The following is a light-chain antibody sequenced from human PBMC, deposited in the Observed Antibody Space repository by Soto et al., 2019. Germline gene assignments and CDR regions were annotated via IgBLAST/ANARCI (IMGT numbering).Light chain of an antibody. CDR1: STNVGINP. J-gene: IGLJ2*01. Sequence: QSVLTQPPSTSGTPGQRVTISCSGSSTNVGINPVNRYQQFPGTAPRLLIYTNDQRPSGVPGRFSGSKSGTSASLDISGLQSEDEADYYCAAWDDSLYGLVFGGGTKLTVL. CDR2: TND. CDR3: AAWDDSLYGLV. V-gene: IGLV1-44*01.